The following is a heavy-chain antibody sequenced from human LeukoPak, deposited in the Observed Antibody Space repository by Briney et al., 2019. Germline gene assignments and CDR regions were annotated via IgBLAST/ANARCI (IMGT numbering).Heavy chain of an antibody. V-gene: IGHV4-38-2*01. D-gene: IGHD5-12*01. CDR1: GFSITSNLH. Sequence: SETLSLTCGVSGFSITSNLHWSWIRQPPGKGLEWIGSISHSGTTYYSPSLKSRVTISVDTSKNQFSLKLSSVTAADTAVYYCATRSGYSGSYYYMDVWGKGTSVTVSS. J-gene: IGHJ6*03. CDR2: ISHSGTT. CDR3: ATRSGYSGSYYYMDV.